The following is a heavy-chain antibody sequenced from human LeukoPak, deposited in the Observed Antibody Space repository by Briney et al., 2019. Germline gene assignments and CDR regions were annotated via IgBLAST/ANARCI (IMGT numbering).Heavy chain of an antibody. Sequence: GSVKVSCTASGYTFTGYDINWVRQATGQGLEWMGWMNPNSGNTGSAQKFQGRVTLTRNTSISTAYMELSSLRSEDTAVYYCARGDLQLWYPDAFDIWGQGTMVTVSS. J-gene: IGHJ3*02. V-gene: IGHV1-8*01. CDR1: GYTFTGYD. D-gene: IGHD5-18*01. CDR2: MNPNSGNT. CDR3: ARGDLQLWYPDAFDI.